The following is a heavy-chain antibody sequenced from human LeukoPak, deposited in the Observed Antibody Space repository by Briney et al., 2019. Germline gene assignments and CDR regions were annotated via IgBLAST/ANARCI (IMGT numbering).Heavy chain of an antibody. Sequence: GGSLRLSCSASGFTFSSSAMSWVRQAPGKGLEWVSAIGTSGDRTFYADSVKGRFTISRDNSKNTLYLQMNSLRAEDTAVYYCARDRPYSDYWGQGTLVTVSS. J-gene: IGHJ4*02. CDR1: GFTFSSSA. V-gene: IGHV3-23*01. CDR3: ARDRPYSDY. CDR2: IGTSGDRT.